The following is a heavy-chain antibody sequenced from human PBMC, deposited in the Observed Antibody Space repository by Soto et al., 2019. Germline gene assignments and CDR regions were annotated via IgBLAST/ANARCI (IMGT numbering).Heavy chain of an antibody. CDR1: GFTLSSFA. CDR2: TSSDGSKE. Sequence: QVQLVESGGGVVQHGKSLRLSCAASGFTLSSFAMHWVRQAPGKGLEWVAVTSSDGSKEYYADSVKGRFTISRDNSKSTLYLQMNSLRPDDTAVFYCARAEYTSGWYFMGIDYWGQGTLVTVSS. D-gene: IGHD6-19*01. V-gene: IGHV3-30*04. J-gene: IGHJ4*02. CDR3: ARAEYTSGWYFMGIDY.